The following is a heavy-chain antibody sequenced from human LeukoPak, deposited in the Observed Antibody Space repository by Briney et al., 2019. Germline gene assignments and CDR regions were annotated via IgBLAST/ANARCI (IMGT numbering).Heavy chain of an antibody. Sequence: PSETLSLTCTVFGGSISGYYWSWLRQPPGKGLEWIAYMYYSGGDTDYNPSLNSRVAISVDTSTNQVSLKLRSVTAADTAVYYCARGPGDSYGYRRYYFDYWGQGTLVTVSS. V-gene: IGHV4-59*08. CDR1: GGSISGYY. CDR3: ARGPGDSYGYRRYYFDY. J-gene: IGHJ4*02. CDR2: MYYSGGDT. D-gene: IGHD5-18*01.